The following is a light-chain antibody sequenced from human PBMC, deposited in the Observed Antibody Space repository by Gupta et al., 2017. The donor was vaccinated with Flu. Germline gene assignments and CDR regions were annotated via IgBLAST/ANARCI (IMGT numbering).Light chain of an antibody. CDR3: QQSNSFPWT. J-gene: IGKJ1*01. CDR1: QGVSRW. V-gene: IGKV1-12*02. Sequence: DIQMTQSPSSVSASVGDRVTITCRASQGVSRWLAWYQQKPGEAPKLLIYAASNLKSGVPSRFSGSGSGTDFPLTISSLQPEDFATYYCQQSNSFPWTCGQGTKVEIK. CDR2: AAS.